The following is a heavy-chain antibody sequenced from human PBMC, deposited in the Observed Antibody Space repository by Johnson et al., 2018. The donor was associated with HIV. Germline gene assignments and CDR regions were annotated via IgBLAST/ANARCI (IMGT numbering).Heavy chain of an antibody. V-gene: IGHV3-66*02. J-gene: IGHJ3*02. CDR1: GFTVSSNY. Sequence: VQLLESGGGLVQPGGSLRLSCAASGFTVSSNYMSWVRQAPGKGLEWVSVIYSGGSTYYADSVKGRFTISRDNSKNTLYLQMNSLRAEDTAVYYCARPFRIAAYGGSDAFDIWGQGTMVTVSS. CDR3: ARPFRIAAYGGSDAFDI. CDR2: IYSGGST. D-gene: IGHD6-13*01.